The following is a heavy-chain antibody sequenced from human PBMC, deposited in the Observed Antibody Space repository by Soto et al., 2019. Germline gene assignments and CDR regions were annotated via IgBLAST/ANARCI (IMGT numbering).Heavy chain of an antibody. D-gene: IGHD3-10*01. V-gene: IGHV4-39*01. J-gene: IGHJ4*02. CDR1: GGSISSSSYY. Sequence: QLQLQESGPGLVKPSETLSLTCTVSGGSISSSSYYWGWIRQPPGKGLEWIGSFYYSGSTYYNPSLKSRVTISLNTSKSQFSLNLSSVTAADTAVYYCARHYGQEGFDYWGQGTLVTVSS. CDR2: FYYSGST. CDR3: ARHYGQEGFDY.